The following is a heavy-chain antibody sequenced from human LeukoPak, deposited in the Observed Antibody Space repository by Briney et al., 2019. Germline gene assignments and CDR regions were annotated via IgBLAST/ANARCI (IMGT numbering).Heavy chain of an antibody. CDR3: ARDRGRNWFDT. J-gene: IGHJ5*02. D-gene: IGHD1-26*01. Sequence: GGPLRLSCAASGFTVSSNYMSWVRQAPGKGREGVAVIYSGGPTYYADSVKGRFTISRDNSKNTPYLQMNRLRAEDTAVYYCARDRGRNWFDTWGQGTLVTVSS. CDR1: GFTVSSNY. V-gene: IGHV3-66*01. CDR2: IYSGGPT.